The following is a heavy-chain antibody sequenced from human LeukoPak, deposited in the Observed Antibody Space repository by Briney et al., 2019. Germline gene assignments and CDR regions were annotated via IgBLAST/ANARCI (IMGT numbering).Heavy chain of an antibody. CDR3: AVDQGRTAGDAFDY. CDR1: GFTFTSSA. D-gene: IGHD2-21*02. Sequence: GTSVKVSCEDSGFTFTSSAAQWVRQARGKRLEWIGWIVLGSGNTNYAQKFQERLTITRDMSTTTAYMELSSLTSEDTAVYFCAVDQGRTAGDAFDYWGQGTLVTVSS. CDR2: IVLGSGNT. V-gene: IGHV1-58*01. J-gene: IGHJ4*02.